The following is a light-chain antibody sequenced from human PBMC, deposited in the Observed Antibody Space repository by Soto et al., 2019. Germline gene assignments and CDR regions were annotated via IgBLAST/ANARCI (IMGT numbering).Light chain of an antibody. J-gene: IGKJ5*01. CDR3: QQYGSSPPVT. V-gene: IGKV3-20*01. CDR1: QRVSSCY. CDR2: GAS. Sequence: EIVLTQSPGTLSLSPGERATLSCRASQRVSSCYLAWYQQKPDQAPRLLIYGASVRATGIPDRFSGSGSGTDFTLTISRLEPEDFAVYYCQQYGSSPPVTFGQGTRLEIK.